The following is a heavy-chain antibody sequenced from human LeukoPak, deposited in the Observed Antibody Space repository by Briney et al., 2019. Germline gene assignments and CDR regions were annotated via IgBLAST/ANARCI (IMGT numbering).Heavy chain of an antibody. CDR1: GGSISSSSYY. J-gene: IGHJ5*02. CDR2: IYYSGST. Sequence: SETLSLTCTVSGGSISSSSYYWGWIRQPPGKGLEWIGSIYYSGSTYYNPSLKSRVTISVDTSKNQFSLKLSSVTAADTAVYYCARVGIDLWFDPWGQGTLVTVSS. V-gene: IGHV4-39*07. CDR3: ARVGIDLWFDP. D-gene: IGHD2-21*01.